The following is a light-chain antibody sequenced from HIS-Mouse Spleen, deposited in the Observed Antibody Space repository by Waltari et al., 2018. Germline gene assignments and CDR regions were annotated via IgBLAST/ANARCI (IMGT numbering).Light chain of an antibody. CDR3: QQYYRTPPYT. CDR1: QSVLYSSNNKNY. J-gene: IGKJ2*01. V-gene: IGKV4-1*01. CDR2: WAS. Sequence: DIVMTQSPDSLAVSLGERATINCKSSQSVLYSSNNKNYLAWYQQKPGQPPKLLIYWASTRESGVTDRLSGSGSGTDFTLTISSLQAEDVAVYYCQQYYRTPPYTFGQGTKLEIK.